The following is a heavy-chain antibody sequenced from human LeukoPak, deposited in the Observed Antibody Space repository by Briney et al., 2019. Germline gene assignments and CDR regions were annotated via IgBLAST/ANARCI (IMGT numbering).Heavy chain of an antibody. CDR3: ARARDGYNFWDYYFDY. V-gene: IGHV1-46*01. Sequence: GASVKVSCKASGYTFTNYYMHWVRQAPGQGLEWMGTINPSGGSTTYAQKFQGRVTITADESTSTAYMELSSLRSEDTAVYYCARARDGYNFWDYYFDYWGQGTLVTVSS. D-gene: IGHD5-24*01. CDR1: GYTFTNYY. CDR2: INPSGGST. J-gene: IGHJ4*02.